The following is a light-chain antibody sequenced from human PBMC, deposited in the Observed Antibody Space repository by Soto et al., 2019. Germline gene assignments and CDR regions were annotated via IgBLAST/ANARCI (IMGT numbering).Light chain of an antibody. V-gene: IGLV2-14*01. Sequence: QSALTQPASVSGSPGQSITISCTGTSSDVGGYNYVSWYQQHPGKAPKLMIYDVSNRPSGVSNRFSGSKSGNTSSLTISGLHAEDEADYYCSSYTSSSTLYVFGTGTKLTVL. CDR2: DVS. CDR3: SSYTSSSTLYV. J-gene: IGLJ1*01. CDR1: SSDVGGYNY.